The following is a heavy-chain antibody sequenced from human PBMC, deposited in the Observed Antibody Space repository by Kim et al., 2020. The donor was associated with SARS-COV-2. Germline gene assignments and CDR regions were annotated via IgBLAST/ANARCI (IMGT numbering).Heavy chain of an antibody. CDR3: ARDEDGVSGGMDV. J-gene: IGHJ6*02. V-gene: IGHV3-33*01. D-gene: IGHD2-8*02. Sequence: YAASVQGRFTISRDNSKNTLYLQVNSLRAEDTAMYYCARDEDGVSGGMDVWGQGTTVTVSS.